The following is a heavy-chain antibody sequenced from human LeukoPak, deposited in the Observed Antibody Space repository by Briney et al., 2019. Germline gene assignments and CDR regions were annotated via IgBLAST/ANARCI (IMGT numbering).Heavy chain of an antibody. V-gene: IGHV1-24*01. CDR2: SDPEDGET. CDR3: ARAYMTATRHFDY. J-gene: IGHJ4*02. CDR1: GYTLTELS. Sequence: VASVKVSCKVSGYTLTELSMHWVRQAPGKGLEWMGGSDPEDGETIYAQKFQGRVTITADESTSTAYMELSSLRSEDTAMYYCARAYMTATRHFDYWGQGTLVTVSS. D-gene: IGHD2-21*02.